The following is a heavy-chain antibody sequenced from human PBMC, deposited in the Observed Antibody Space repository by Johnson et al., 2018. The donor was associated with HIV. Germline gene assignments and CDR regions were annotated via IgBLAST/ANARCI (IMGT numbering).Heavy chain of an antibody. J-gene: IGHJ3*02. V-gene: IGHV3-11*04. CDR1: GFTFSDYY. D-gene: IGHD6-13*01. CDR2: ISGSTIMI. CDR3: AKCPSVSTCDAFDI. Sequence: QVQLVESGGGLVKPGGSLRLSCTASGFTFSDYYMSWIRQAPGKGLEWVSYISGSTIMINYANSVKGRFTISRDNARKSLYLQMSSLRAEDTAVYYCAKCPSVSTCDAFDIWGQGTMVTVPS.